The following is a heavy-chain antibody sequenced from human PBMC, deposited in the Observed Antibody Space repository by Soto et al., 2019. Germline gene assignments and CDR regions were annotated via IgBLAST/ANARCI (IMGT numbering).Heavy chain of an antibody. Sequence: LHLLQSGGGLAQPGGSLRLSCEAPAITFNKFAMSWVRQAPGKGLEWVSVISGSGGSTYYADSVKGRFTISRDNSKNTLYLQMNSLRADDTAVYYCAKDHASSRTWYYYGMDVWGQGTTVTVSS. CDR2: ISGSGGST. J-gene: IGHJ6*02. CDR3: AKDHASSRTWYYYGMDV. CDR1: AITFNKFA. V-gene: IGHV3-23*01. D-gene: IGHD2-2*01.